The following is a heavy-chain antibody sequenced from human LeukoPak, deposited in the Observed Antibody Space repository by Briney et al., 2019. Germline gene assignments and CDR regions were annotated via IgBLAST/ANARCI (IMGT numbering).Heavy chain of an antibody. CDR3: AKTTVGYSSGRYPGWPADC. CDR2: IRGSGGCT. V-gene: IGHV3-23*01. D-gene: IGHD6-19*01. CDR1: GFTFNTYA. J-gene: IGHJ4*02. Sequence: GGSLRLSCEASGFTFNTYAIYWVRQAPGKGLEWVSGIRGSGGCTYYADSVRGRFTISRDNSKNTVYLQMNSLTADDTAVYYCAKTTVGYSSGRYPGWPADCWGQGTLVTVST.